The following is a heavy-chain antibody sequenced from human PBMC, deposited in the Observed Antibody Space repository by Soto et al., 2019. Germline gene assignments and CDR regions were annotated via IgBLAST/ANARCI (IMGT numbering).Heavy chain of an antibody. V-gene: IGHV3-64D*08. Sequence: GGSLRLSCSASGFTFSSYAMNWVRQAPGKGLEYVSGISSNGGSTYYADSVKGRFAISRDNSKNTLYLQMSSLRAEDTAVFYCVKDIVGDRRAFDIWGQGTMVTVSS. CDR3: VKDIVGDRRAFDI. CDR2: ISSNGGST. CDR1: GFTFSSYA. D-gene: IGHD1-26*01. J-gene: IGHJ3*02.